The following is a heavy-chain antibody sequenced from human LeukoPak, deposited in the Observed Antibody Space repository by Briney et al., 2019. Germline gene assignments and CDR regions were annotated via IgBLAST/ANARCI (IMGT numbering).Heavy chain of an antibody. D-gene: IGHD2/OR15-2a*01. J-gene: IGHJ4*02. CDR1: GFTFSSYW. CDR2: IGTDGSST. Sequence: PGGSLRLSCAASGFTFSSYWMHWVRQVPGKGLVWVSRIGTDGSSTTYADYVKGRFSISRDNAKNTLYLQMNSLRAEDTAVYYCARDHYLRFDYWGQGTLVTVSS. CDR3: ARDHYLRFDY. V-gene: IGHV3-74*01.